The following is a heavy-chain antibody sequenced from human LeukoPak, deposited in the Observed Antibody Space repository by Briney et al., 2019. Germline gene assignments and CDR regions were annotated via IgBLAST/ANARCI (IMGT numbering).Heavy chain of an antibody. CDR3: ARDPMVRGVILYYFDY. J-gene: IGHJ4*02. CDR1: GGSISSTSYY. V-gene: IGHV4-39*07. Sequence: PSETLSLTCTVSGGSISSTSYYWGWIRQPPGKGLEWIGSIYYSGSTYYNPSLKSRVTISIDTSKNQFSLKLSSVTAADTAVYYCARDPMVRGVILYYFDYWGQGTLVTVSS. D-gene: IGHD3-10*01. CDR2: IYYSGST.